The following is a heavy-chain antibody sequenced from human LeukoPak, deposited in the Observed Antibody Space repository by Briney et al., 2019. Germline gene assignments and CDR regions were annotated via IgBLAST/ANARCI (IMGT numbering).Heavy chain of an antibody. D-gene: IGHD6-19*01. CDR3: AGGDRAVAGTGSVDY. V-gene: IGHV3-30-3*01. J-gene: IGHJ4*01. CDR2: ISYDGSNK. Sequence: PGRSLRLSCAASGFTFSSYAMHWVRQAPGKGLEWVAVISYDGSNKYYADSVKGRFTISRDNSKNTLYMQMNSLRAEDTAVYHCAGGDRAVAGTGSVDY. CDR1: GFTFSSYA.